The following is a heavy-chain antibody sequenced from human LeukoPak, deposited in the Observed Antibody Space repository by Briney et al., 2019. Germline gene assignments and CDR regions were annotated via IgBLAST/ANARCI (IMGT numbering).Heavy chain of an antibody. CDR2: ISYDGSDK. V-gene: IGHV3-30*04. D-gene: IGHD6-19*01. Sequence: GGSLRLSCAASGFTFSSYAMYWVRQAPGKGLEWVAVISYDGSDKFYADSVKGRFTISRDSSKNTLYLQMNSLRAEDTAVYYCARGSGHTVDSWGQGTLVTVSS. CDR3: ARGSGHTVDS. J-gene: IGHJ4*02. CDR1: GFTFSSYA.